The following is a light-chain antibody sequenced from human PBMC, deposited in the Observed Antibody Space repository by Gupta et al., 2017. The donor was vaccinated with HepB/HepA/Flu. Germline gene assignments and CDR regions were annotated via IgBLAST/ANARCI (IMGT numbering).Light chain of an antibody. CDR1: GSDVGGYNY. Sequence: QSALTQPPSASGSPGQSVTISCTGTGSDVGGYNYVSWYQQHPGKAPKLMIYEVNKRPSGVPDRFSGSKSGNTASLTVSGLQAEDDADYYCSSYAGSNNLVFGGGTKLTVL. V-gene: IGLV2-8*01. CDR3: SSYAGSNNLV. CDR2: EVN. J-gene: IGLJ3*02.